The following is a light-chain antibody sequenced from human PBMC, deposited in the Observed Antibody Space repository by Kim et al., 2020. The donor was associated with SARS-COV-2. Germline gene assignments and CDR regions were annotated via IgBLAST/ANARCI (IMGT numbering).Light chain of an antibody. J-gene: IGKJ2*01. CDR3: QQYNRWPPYI. CDR2: GAS. V-gene: IGKV3-15*01. CDR1: QSVSTN. Sequence: VSPGERATLSCRTSQSVSTNLAWYQQKPGQAPRLLICGASTRATGIPARFSGSGSGTEFTLTISSLQSEDFAIYYCQQYNRWPPYIFGQGTKLEI.